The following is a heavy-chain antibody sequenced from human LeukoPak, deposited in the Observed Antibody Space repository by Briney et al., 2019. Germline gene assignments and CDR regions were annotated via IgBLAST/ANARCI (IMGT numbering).Heavy chain of an antibody. CDR2: IDPSDSYT. Sequence: GESLRISCKGSGYSFTSYWISWVRQMPGKGLEWMGRIDPSDSYTNYSPSFQGHVTISADKSISTAYPKWSSLKASDTAMYYCARQDSSNFDYWGQGTLVTVSS. CDR1: GYSFTSYW. J-gene: IGHJ4*02. V-gene: IGHV5-10-1*01. CDR3: ARQDSSNFDY. D-gene: IGHD6-13*01.